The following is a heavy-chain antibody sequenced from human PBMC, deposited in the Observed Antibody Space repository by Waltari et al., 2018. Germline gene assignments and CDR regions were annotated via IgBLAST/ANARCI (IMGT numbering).Heavy chain of an antibody. CDR1: GGTFPTFG. V-gene: IGHV1-69*01. J-gene: IGHJ3*01. Sequence: QVQLVQSGAEVKTTGSSVTVSCKTSGGTFPTFGTTWVRQAPGQGLEWMGGIVPFFHTPNYAQKFQDRVTISADESTSTVSMEVSGLRSEDTAVYYCARGPDGFDVWGQGTVVTVSS. CDR2: IVPFFHTP. CDR3: ARGPDGFDV.